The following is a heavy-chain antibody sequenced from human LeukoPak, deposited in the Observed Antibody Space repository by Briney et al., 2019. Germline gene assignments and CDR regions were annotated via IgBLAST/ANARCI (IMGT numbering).Heavy chain of an antibody. CDR2: INHGGST. J-gene: IGHJ4*02. CDR1: GGSFSGYY. Sequence: KPSETLSLTCAVYGGSFSGYYWSWIRQPPGKGLEWIGEINHGGSTNYNPSLKSRLTISVDTSKNQFSPKLSSVTATDTAVYYCAREGVYYDILAAYYRPYYFDFGGRDTVDTVYS. D-gene: IGHD3-9*01. CDR3: AREGVYYDILAAYYRPYYFDF. V-gene: IGHV4-34*01.